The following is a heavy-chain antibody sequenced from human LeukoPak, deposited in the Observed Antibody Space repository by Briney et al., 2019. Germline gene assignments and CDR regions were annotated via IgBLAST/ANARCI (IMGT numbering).Heavy chain of an antibody. CDR1: GYTFTSYA. V-gene: IGHV1-3*01. Sequence: ASVKVSCKASGYTFTSYAMHWVRQAPGQRLEWMGWINAGNGNTKYSQQFQGRVTITRDPSASTAYMELSSLRSEDTAVYYCARDWDTMIFSSWGQGTLVTVSS. J-gene: IGHJ5*02. CDR3: ARDWDTMIFSS. D-gene: IGHD3-22*01. CDR2: INAGNGNT.